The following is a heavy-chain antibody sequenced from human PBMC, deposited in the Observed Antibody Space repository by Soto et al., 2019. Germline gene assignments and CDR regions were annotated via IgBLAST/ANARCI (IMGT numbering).Heavy chain of an antibody. D-gene: IGHD3-16*01. J-gene: IGHJ4*01. CDR1: GGSLSSYY. Sequence: QVQLQESGPGLVKPSETLSLTCVVSGGSLSSYYWSWIRQPPGKGLEWIGYIYYSGSTNYNPSLKSRVTISVGTSTNQFCMKLSSVTAADTAVYYCSSTWGSPKDYWGRGTLVTVSS. V-gene: IGHV4-59*01. CDR2: IYYSGST. CDR3: SSTWGSPKDY.